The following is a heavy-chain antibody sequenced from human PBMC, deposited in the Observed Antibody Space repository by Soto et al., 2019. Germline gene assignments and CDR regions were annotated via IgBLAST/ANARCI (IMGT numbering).Heavy chain of an antibody. Sequence: GESLKISCKGSGYSLTSYWISWVRQMPGKGLEWMGTIDPSDSYTNYSPSFQGHVTISGDKSISTAYLQWSSLKASDTAMYYCARHGEGDIHSPYYGMDVWGQGTTVTVSS. CDR2: IDPSDSYT. CDR3: ARHGEGDIHSPYYGMDV. V-gene: IGHV5-10-1*01. D-gene: IGHD2-21*01. J-gene: IGHJ6*02. CDR1: GYSLTSYW.